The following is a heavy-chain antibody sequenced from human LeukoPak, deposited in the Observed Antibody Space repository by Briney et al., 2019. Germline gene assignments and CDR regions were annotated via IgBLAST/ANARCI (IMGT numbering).Heavy chain of an antibody. Sequence: GGSLRLSCAASGFTFSSYSMNRVRQAPGKGLEWVSSISSSSSYIYYADSVKGRFTISRDNAKNSLYLQMNSLRAEDTAVYYCARETYCGGDCYSGLDYGMDVWGQGTTVTVSS. CDR2: ISSSSSYI. CDR3: ARETYCGGDCYSGLDYGMDV. J-gene: IGHJ6*02. D-gene: IGHD2-21*02. V-gene: IGHV3-21*01. CDR1: GFTFSSYS.